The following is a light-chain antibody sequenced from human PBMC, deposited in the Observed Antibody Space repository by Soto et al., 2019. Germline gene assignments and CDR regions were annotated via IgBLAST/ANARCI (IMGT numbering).Light chain of an antibody. CDR1: NIGSKN. CDR2: RDS. Sequence: SYELTQPLSVSVALGQTARITWGGNNIGSKNVHWYQQKPGQAPVLVIYRDSNRPSGIPERFSGSNSGNTATLTISRAQAGDEADYYCQVWDSSTVVFGGGTQLTV. J-gene: IGLJ2*01. CDR3: QVWDSSTVV. V-gene: IGLV3-9*01.